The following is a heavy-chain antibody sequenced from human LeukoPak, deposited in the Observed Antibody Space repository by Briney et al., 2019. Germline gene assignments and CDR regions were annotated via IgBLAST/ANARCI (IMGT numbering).Heavy chain of an antibody. CDR1: GFTFSSYA. J-gene: IGHJ6*03. CDR2: VSGSGGIT. V-gene: IGHV3-23*01. D-gene: IGHD5-12*01. Sequence: PGGSLGLSCAASGFTFSSYAMIWVRQAPGKGLQWVSAVSGSGGITYYADSVKGRFTISRDNSKTTLYLQMDSLGAEDTAVYYCAKAPYDNYYYYMEVWGKGTTVTVSS. CDR3: AKAPYDNYYYYMEV.